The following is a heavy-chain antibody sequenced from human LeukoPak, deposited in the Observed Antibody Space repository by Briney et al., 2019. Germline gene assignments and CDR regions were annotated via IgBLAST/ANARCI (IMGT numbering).Heavy chain of an antibody. CDR3: AKPHVVPAAYDAFDI. J-gene: IGHJ3*02. CDR2: IYSGGST. Sequence: PGGSLRLSCAASGFTVTNNYMTWVRQAPGKGLEWVSVIYSGGSTFYADSVKGRFTISRDNSKNTLYLQMNSLRAEDTAVFYCAKPHVVPAAYDAFDIWGQGTMVTVSS. CDR1: GFTVTNNY. V-gene: IGHV3-66*04. D-gene: IGHD2-2*01.